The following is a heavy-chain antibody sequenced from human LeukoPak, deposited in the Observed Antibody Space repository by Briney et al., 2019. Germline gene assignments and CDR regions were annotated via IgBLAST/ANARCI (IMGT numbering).Heavy chain of an antibody. J-gene: IGHJ4*02. CDR1: GFTFSSYA. D-gene: IGHD4-17*01. CDR2: IWYDGSNK. Sequence: GGSLRLSCAASGFTFSSYAMHWVRQAPGKGLEWVAVIWYDGSNKYYADSVKGRFTISRDNSKNTLYLQMNSLRAEDTAVYYCARARLAMTTVTSFDYWGQGTLVTVSS. V-gene: IGHV3-33*08. CDR3: ARARLAMTTVTSFDY.